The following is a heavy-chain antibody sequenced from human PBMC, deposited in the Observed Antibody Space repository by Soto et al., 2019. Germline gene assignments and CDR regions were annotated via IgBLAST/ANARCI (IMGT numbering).Heavy chain of an antibody. D-gene: IGHD6-13*01. CDR3: ARDGYSTNFAY. J-gene: IGHJ4*02. CDR2: IYYSGSI. Sequence: SETLSLTCTVSGDSISSLYWSWIRQPPGKGLEWIGYIYYSGSINYNPSLKSRVTISVDPSKNQFSLRSLRSDDTAVYYCARDGYSTNFAYWGQGTLVTVSS. CDR1: GDSISSLY. V-gene: IGHV4-59*01.